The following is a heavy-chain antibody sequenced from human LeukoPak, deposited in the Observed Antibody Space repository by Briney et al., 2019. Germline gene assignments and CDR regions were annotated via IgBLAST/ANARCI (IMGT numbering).Heavy chain of an antibody. V-gene: IGHV3-7*01. CDR1: GFAFNTKW. CDR2: VKHDGSEK. Sequence: GGSLRLSCAASGFAFNTKWMSWVRQAPGKGPEWVANVKHDGSEKYYVDSVKGRFTISRDNAKNSLYLQMNSLRAEDTAVYYCARDGSGEWPIGYWGQGTLVTVSS. CDR3: ARDGSGEWPIGY. J-gene: IGHJ4*02. D-gene: IGHD3-10*01.